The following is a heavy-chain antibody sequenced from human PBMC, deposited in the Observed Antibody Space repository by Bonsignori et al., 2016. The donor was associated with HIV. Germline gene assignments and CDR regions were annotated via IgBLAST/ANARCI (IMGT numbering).Heavy chain of an antibody. CDR2: INHSGST. D-gene: IGHD5-12*01. Sequence: SETLSLTCAVYGGSFSGYYWSWIRQPPGKGLEWIGEINHSGSTNYNPSLKSRVTISVDTSKNQFSLKLSSVTAADTAVYYCARRRTMDVGRGYSGYDLRLFDYWGQGTPGHRLL. CDR3: ARRRTMDVGRGYSGYDLRLFDY. J-gene: IGHJ4*02. V-gene: IGHV4-34*01. CDR1: GGSFSGYY.